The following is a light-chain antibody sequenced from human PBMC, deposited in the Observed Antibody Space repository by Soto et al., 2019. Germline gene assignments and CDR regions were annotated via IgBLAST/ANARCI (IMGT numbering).Light chain of an antibody. CDR2: RHD. V-gene: IGLV1-47*01. Sequence: QSVLTQPPSASGTPGQRVSISCSGSISNIGTNYVYWYQQLPGTAPKLLIFRHDQRPSGVPDRFSGSKSGTSASLAISGLRSEDEADYYCSSWDDSLSGPVFGGGTKRTVL. CDR3: SSWDDSLSGPV. J-gene: IGLJ2*01. CDR1: ISNIGTNY.